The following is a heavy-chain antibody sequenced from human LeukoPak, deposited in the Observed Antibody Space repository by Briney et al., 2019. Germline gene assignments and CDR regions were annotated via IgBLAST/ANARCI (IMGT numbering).Heavy chain of an antibody. J-gene: IGHJ4*02. CDR3: AMPLQRRSSSWYGERGYSYGSLTFDY. CDR1: GGTFSSYA. Sequence: ASVKVSCKASGGTFSSYAISWVRQAPGQGLEWMGGIIPIFGTANYAQKFQGRVTITADESTSTAYMELSSLRSEDTAVYYCAMPLQRRSSSWYGERGYSYGSLTFDYWGQGTLVTVSS. CDR2: IIPIFGTA. D-gene: IGHD5-18*01. V-gene: IGHV1-69*13.